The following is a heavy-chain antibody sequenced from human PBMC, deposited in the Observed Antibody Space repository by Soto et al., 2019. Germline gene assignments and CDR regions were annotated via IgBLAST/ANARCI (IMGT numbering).Heavy chain of an antibody. CDR3: ASGDVVVTATDDFDY. Sequence: QLQLQESGPGLVKPSETLSLTCTVSGGSISSSSYYWGWIRQPPGKGLEWIGSIYYSGSTYYNPSLKSRVNISVDTSKNQFSLKLSSVTAADTAVYYCASGDVVVTATDDFDYWGQGTLVTVSS. J-gene: IGHJ4*02. CDR1: GGSISSSSYY. CDR2: IYYSGST. V-gene: IGHV4-39*01. D-gene: IGHD2-21*02.